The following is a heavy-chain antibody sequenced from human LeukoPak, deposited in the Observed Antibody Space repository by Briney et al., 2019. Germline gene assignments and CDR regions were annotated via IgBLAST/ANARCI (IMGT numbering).Heavy chain of an antibody. CDR2: ISYDGSSK. CDR3: ARVPTYGSGFDY. V-gene: IGHV3-30-3*01. D-gene: IGHD3-10*01. J-gene: IGHJ4*02. Sequence: PGGSLRLSCAASGFTFSSYAMHWVRQAPGKGLEWVAVISYDGSSKYYADSVKGRFTISRDNSKNTLYLQMNSLRAEDTAVYYCARVPTYGSGFDYWGQGTLVTVSS. CDR1: GFTFSSYA.